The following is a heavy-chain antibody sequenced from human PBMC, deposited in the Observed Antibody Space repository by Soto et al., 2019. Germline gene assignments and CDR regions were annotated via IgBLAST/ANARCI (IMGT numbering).Heavy chain of an antibody. CDR1: GGSISSYY. Sequence: SETLSLTCTVSGGSISSYYWSWIRQPPGKGLEWIGYIYYSGSTYYNPSLKSRVTISVDTSKNQFSLKLSSVTAADTAVYYCARVSPPYYDFWSGTGRVDPWGQGTLVTVSS. CDR2: IYYSGST. CDR3: ARVSPPYYDFWSGTGRVDP. D-gene: IGHD3-3*01. J-gene: IGHJ5*02. V-gene: IGHV4-59*08.